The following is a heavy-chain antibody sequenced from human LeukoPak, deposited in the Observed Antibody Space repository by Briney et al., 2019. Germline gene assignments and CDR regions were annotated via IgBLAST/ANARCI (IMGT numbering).Heavy chain of an antibody. CDR3: ATDGEGFGCSSTSCYDYYYYGMDV. CDR1: GYTLTELS. J-gene: IGHJ6*02. D-gene: IGHD2-2*01. CDR2: FDPEDGET. Sequence: ASVKVSCKVSGYTLTELSMHWVRQAPGKGLEWMGGFDPEDGETIYAQKFQGRVTMTEDTSTDTAYMELSSLRSEDTAVYYCATDGEGFGCSSTSCYDYYYYGMDVWGQGTTVTVSS. V-gene: IGHV1-24*01.